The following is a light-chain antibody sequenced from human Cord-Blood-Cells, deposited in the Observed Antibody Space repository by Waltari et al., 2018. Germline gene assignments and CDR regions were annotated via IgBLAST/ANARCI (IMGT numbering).Light chain of an antibody. CDR2: AAS. CDR3: QQLNSYPR. J-gene: IGKJ3*01. Sequence: DIQLTQSPSFLSASVGDRVTITCRASQGISSYLDWYQQKPGKAPELLIYAASTLQSGVPSRCGGSGSGTEFTLTISSLQPEDFATYYCQQLNSYPRFGPGTKVDIK. CDR1: QGISSY. V-gene: IGKV1-9*01.